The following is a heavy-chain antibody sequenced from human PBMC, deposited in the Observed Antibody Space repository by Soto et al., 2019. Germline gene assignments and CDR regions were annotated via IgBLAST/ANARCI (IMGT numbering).Heavy chain of an antibody. CDR2: IWSDGNNR. CDR3: VRGDNWNDDASDY. Sequence: QVQLVESGGGVVQPGRSLRLSCAASGFMFSNHGMHWVRQAPGKGLEWVAVIWSDGNNRYYADSVKGRFTISRDNSKNTLYLKMNSLRAEDTAVYYCVRGDNWNDDASDYWGQGTLVTVSS. V-gene: IGHV3-33*01. CDR1: GFMFSNHG. D-gene: IGHD1-1*01. J-gene: IGHJ4*02.